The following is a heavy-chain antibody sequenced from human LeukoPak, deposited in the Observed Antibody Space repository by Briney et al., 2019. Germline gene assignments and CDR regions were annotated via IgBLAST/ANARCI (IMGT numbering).Heavy chain of an antibody. V-gene: IGHV3-23*05. CDR1: GFTFSAYA. J-gene: IGHJ4*02. CDR2: IGSDNKP. Sequence: GGSLRLSCEASGFTFSAYAMTWVRQAPGKGLEWVSSIGSDNKPHYSESVKGRFTISRDNSKNTLYLQMNSLRAEDTAIYYCTKAQGYGGNSGIDYWGQGTLVTVSS. CDR3: TKAQGYGGNSGIDY. D-gene: IGHD4-23*01.